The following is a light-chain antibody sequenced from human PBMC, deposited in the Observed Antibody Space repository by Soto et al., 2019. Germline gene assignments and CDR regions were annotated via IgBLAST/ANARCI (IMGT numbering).Light chain of an antibody. Sequence: EIVLTQYPGTLSLTRGERATLWCRASQSISGNYLAWYQQKPGQAPRLLIYGASNRATGIPERFSGSGSGTDFTLTIGRLEPQDSAMYYCQQYVISVTFGQGTRLEIK. CDR1: QSISGNY. J-gene: IGKJ5*01. CDR3: QQYVISVT. CDR2: GAS. V-gene: IGKV3-20*01.